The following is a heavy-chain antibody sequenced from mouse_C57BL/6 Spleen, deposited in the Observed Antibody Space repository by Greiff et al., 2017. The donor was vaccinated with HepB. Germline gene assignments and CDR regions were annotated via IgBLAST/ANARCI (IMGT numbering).Heavy chain of an antibody. V-gene: IGHV1-9*01. D-gene: IGHD1-1*01. Sequence: VQLQQSGAELMKPGASVKLSCKATGYTFTGYWIEWVKQRPGHGLEWIGEILPGSGSTNYNEKFKGKATFTADTSSNTAYMQLSSLTTEDSAIYYCARGGRYYYGSRGAWLAYWGQGTLVTVSA. J-gene: IGHJ3*01. CDR3: ARGGRYYYGSRGAWLAY. CDR1: GYTFTGYW. CDR2: ILPGSGST.